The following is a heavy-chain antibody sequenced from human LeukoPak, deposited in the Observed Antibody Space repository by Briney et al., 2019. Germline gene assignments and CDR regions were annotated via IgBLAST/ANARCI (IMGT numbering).Heavy chain of an antibody. V-gene: IGHV3-30-3*01. CDR2: ISYDGSNK. CDR1: GFTFSSYA. CDR3: ARGYGGNSGAFDI. Sequence: GGSLRLSCAASGFTFSSYAMHWVRQAPGKGLEWVAVISYDGSNKYYADSVKGRFTISRDNSKNTLYLQMNSLRTEDTAVYYCARGYGGNSGAFDIWGRGTMVTVSS. J-gene: IGHJ3*02. D-gene: IGHD4-23*01.